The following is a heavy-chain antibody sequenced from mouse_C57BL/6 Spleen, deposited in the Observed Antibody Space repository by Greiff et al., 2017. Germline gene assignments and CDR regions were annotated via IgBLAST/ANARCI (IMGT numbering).Heavy chain of an antibody. D-gene: IGHD2-10*01. Sequence: EVKLVESGAGLVKPGGSLKLSCAASGFTFSSYAMSWVRQTPEKRLEWVAYISSGGDYIYYADTVKGRFTISRDNARNTLYLQMSSLKSEDTAMYYCTTYYGNPDAMDYWGQGTSVTVSS. V-gene: IGHV5-9-1*02. CDR1: GFTFSSYA. CDR2: ISSGGDYI. CDR3: TTYYGNPDAMDY. J-gene: IGHJ4*01.